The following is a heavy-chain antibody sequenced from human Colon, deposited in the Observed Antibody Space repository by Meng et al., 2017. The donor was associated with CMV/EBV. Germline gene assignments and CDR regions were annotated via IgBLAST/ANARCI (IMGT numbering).Heavy chain of an antibody. D-gene: IGHD3-3*01. CDR2: INPNSGGT. CDR3: ARAKDAVFGVVITSARNYYGMDV. Sequence: ASVKVSCKASGYTFTGYYMRWVRHAPGQGLEWMGWINPNSGGTNYAQKFQGRVTMTRDTSISTAYMELSRLRSDDTAVYYCARAKDAVFGVVITSARNYYGMDVWGQGTTVTVSS. CDR1: GYTFTGYY. J-gene: IGHJ6*02. V-gene: IGHV1-2*02.